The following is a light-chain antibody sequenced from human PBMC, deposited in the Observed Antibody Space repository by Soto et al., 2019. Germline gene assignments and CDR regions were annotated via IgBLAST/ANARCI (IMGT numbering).Light chain of an antibody. CDR2: GNS. CDR3: QSYDSSLSAGV. CDR1: SSNIGAGYD. J-gene: IGLJ3*02. V-gene: IGLV1-40*01. Sequence: QSVLTQPPSVSGAPGQRVTISCTGSSSNIGAGYDVHWYQQLPGTAPKLLIYGNSNRPSGVPDRFSGSKSGTSASLAITGLQAEDEADYYCQSYDSSLSAGVFGAGTMVTVL.